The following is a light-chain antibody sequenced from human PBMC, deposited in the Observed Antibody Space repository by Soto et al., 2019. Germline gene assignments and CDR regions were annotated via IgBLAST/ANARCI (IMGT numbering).Light chain of an antibody. CDR1: QSLLHSDGKTY. Sequence: DVVMTQTPLSLSVTPGQPASISCKSSQSLLHSDGKTYLYWYLQKPGQPPQLLIYEISNRCSGVPERVKGSGSGTDFTLKSSRVEAEEVGVDYCMQRIQLPLTVGQGTKVETK. J-gene: IGKJ1*01. CDR2: EIS. CDR3: MQRIQLPLT. V-gene: IGKV2D-29*01.